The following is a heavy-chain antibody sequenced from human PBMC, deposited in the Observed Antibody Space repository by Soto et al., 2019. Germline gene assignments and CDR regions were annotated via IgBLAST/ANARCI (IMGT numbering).Heavy chain of an antibody. CDR1: GFTFSSYA. Sequence: QPGGSLRLSCAASGFTFSSYAMSWVRQAPGKGLEWVSAISGSGGSTYYADSVKGRFTISRDNSKNTLYLQMNSLRAEDTAVYYCAKVLATPGEYYYDSSGYFDPWGQGTLVTVSS. CDR2: ISGSGGST. D-gene: IGHD3-22*01. J-gene: IGHJ5*02. V-gene: IGHV3-23*01. CDR3: AKVLATPGEYYYDSSGYFDP.